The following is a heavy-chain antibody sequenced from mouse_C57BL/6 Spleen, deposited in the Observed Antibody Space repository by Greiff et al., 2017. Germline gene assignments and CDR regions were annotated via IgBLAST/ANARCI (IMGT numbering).Heavy chain of an antibody. CDR3: ARGDYDDWFAY. V-gene: IGHV1-69*01. D-gene: IGHD2-4*01. CDR2: IDPSDSYT. Sequence: QVHVKQPGAELVMPGASVKLSCKASGYTFTSYWMHWVKQRPGQGLEWIGEIDPSDSYTNYNQKFKGKSTLTVDKSSSTAYMQLSSLTSEDSAVYYCARGDYDDWFAYWGQGTLVTVSA. CDR1: GYTFTSYW. J-gene: IGHJ3*01.